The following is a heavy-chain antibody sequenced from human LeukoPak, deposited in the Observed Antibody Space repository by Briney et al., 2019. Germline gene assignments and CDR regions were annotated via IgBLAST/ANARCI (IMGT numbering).Heavy chain of an antibody. Sequence: GGSLRLSCAVSGFTFSRFAMNWVRQAPGKGLEWVANIKPDGSEKHYVDSVKGRFTISRDNAKNSLYLQMNSLRAEDTAVYYCARDQWWQFIAVAITSYFDRWGLGTLVTVSS. J-gene: IGHJ4*02. D-gene: IGHD6-19*01. CDR2: IKPDGSEK. V-gene: IGHV3-7*01. CDR1: GFTFSRFA. CDR3: ARDQWWQFIAVAITSYFDR.